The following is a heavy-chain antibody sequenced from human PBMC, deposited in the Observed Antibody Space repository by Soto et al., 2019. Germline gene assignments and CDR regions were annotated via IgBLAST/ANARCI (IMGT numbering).Heavy chain of an antibody. D-gene: IGHD6-13*01. V-gene: IGHV3-23*01. CDR1: RFTFSSYA. J-gene: IGHJ4*02. Sequence: EVQLLESGGGLVQPGGSLRLSCAASRFTFSSYAMNWVRPAPGRGLEWVSVISGSGGNTYYAYSVKGRFTSPRDNTKNTLDLLMNSLRAAYTAVYYCTSRSSSSDHDYWGQGTLVTVAS. CDR3: TSRSSSSDHDY. CDR2: ISGSGGNT.